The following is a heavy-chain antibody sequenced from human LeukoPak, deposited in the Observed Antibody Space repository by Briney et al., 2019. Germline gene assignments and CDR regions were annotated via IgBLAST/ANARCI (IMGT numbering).Heavy chain of an antibody. Sequence: SETLSLICSVCGGSISSYYWRWIRQPPGKTLEGLGYFYFCGSTNCSPSLKSRVTISVDTSKRQFSLKLSSVTAADTAVYYCAIDRSDILTGSVYAFDIWGQGTMVTVSS. CDR1: GGSISSYY. CDR3: AIDRSDILTGSVYAFDI. D-gene: IGHD3-9*01. V-gene: IGHV4-59*01. J-gene: IGHJ3*02. CDR2: FYFCGST.